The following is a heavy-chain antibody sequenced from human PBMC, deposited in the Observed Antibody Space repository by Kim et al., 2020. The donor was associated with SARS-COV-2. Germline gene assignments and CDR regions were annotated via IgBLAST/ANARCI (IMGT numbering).Heavy chain of an antibody. CDR3: ARGGRGRSAIFGVVIIDPYGMDV. J-gene: IGHJ6*02. V-gene: IGHV3-13*04. Sequence: GGSLRLSCAASGFTFSSYDMHWVRQATGKGLEWVSAIATAGDTYYPGSVKGRFTISRENAKNSLYLQMNSLRAGDTAVYYCARGGRGRSAIFGVVIIDPYGMDVWGQGTTVTVSS. D-gene: IGHD3-3*01. CDR1: GFTFSSYD. CDR2: IATAGDT.